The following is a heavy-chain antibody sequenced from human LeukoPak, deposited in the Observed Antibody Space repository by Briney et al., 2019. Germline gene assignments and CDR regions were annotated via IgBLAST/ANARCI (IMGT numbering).Heavy chain of an antibody. D-gene: IGHD3-3*01. Sequence: GGSLRLSCAASGFTFSSFTMNWVRQAPGKGLEWVSSISGSSSYLYYADSVKGRFTISRDNSKNTLYLQMNSLRAEDTAVYYCARGRSGYYQDAFDIWGQGTMVTVSS. CDR2: ISGSSSYL. CDR1: GFTFSSFT. V-gene: IGHV3-21*01. CDR3: ARGRSGYYQDAFDI. J-gene: IGHJ3*02.